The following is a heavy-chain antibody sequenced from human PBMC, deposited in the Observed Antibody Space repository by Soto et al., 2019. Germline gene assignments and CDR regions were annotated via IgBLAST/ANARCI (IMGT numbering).Heavy chain of an antibody. CDR2: IYHSGST. J-gene: IGHJ6*02. CDR1: GGSISSGGYS. D-gene: IGHD3-10*01. V-gene: IGHV4-30-2*01. CDR3: ARLFMVRGVRDYYYGMDV. Sequence: LSLTCAVSGGSISSGGYSWSWIRQPPGKGLEWIGYIYHSGSTYYNPSLKSRVTISVDRSKNQFSLKLSSVTAADTAMYYCARLFMVRGVRDYYYGMDVWGQGTTVTVSS.